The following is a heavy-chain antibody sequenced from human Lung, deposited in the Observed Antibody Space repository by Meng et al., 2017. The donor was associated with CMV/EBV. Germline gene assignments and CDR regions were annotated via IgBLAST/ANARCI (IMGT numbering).Heavy chain of an antibody. CDR3: ARETGSSGWYGHGY. CDR2: ISSSSTYI. CDR1: GFNFRTYS. J-gene: IGHJ4*02. Sequence: GESLKISCAASGFNFRTYSMNWVRQAPGKGLEWVSSISSSSTYIYYADSVKGRFTISRDNAKNSLYLQMNSLRAEDTAVYYCARETGSSGWYGHGYWGQGXLVTVSS. V-gene: IGHV3-21*01. D-gene: IGHD6-19*01.